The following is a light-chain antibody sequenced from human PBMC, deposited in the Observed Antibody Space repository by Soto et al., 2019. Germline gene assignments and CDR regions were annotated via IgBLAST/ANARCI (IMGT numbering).Light chain of an antibody. V-gene: IGKV1-39*01. CDR2: AAS. J-gene: IGKJ2*01. CDR3: QQSYSTPYT. Sequence: DIQMPQSPSSLSASVGDRVTITCRASQSISSYLNWYQQKPGKAPKLLIYAASSLQSGVPSRFSGSGSGTDFTLTISSLQPEDFATYYCQQSYSTPYTFVQGTKLEIK. CDR1: QSISSY.